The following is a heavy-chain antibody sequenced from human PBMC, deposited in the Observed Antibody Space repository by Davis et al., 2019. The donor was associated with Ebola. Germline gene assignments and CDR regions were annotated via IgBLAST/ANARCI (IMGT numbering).Heavy chain of an antibody. CDR1: GGSISSSSYY. CDR3: ARAAYSSSWHEYFQH. D-gene: IGHD6-13*01. CDR2: IYYSGST. V-gene: IGHV4-39*07. J-gene: IGHJ1*01. Sequence: MPSETLSLTCTVSGGSISSSSYYWGWIRQPPGKGLEWIGSIYYSGSTYYNPSLKSRFPISVDTSKNQFSLNLSSVTAADTAVYYCARAAYSSSWHEYFQHWGQGTLVTVSS.